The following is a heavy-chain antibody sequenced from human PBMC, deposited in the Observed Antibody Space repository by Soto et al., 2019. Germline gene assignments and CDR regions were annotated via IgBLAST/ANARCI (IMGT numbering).Heavy chain of an antibody. V-gene: IGHV3-23*01. CDR3: AKDRNYPRDQFHY. J-gene: IGHJ4*02. D-gene: IGHD1-7*01. CDR2: ISANCQGI. CDR1: GFTFSTYA. Sequence: GGSLRLSCAASGFTFSTYALSWVRQAPGKGLEWVSAISANCQGIYYADSVRGRFTISRDNSKNTIFLHMDSLRAEDTAVYYCAKDRNYPRDQFHYWGQGTQVTVSS.